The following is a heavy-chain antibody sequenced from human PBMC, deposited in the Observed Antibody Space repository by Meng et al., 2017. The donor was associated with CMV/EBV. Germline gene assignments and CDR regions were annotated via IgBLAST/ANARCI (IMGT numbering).Heavy chain of an antibody. J-gene: IGHJ3*02. D-gene: IGHD6-25*01. V-gene: IGHV1-69*02. CDR3: ASYPGYSGDRAFDI. Sequence: SSVKVSCKASGGTFSSYTISWVRQAPGQGLEWMGRIIPILGIANYAQKFQGRVTITADKSTSTAYMELSSLRSEDTAVYYCASYPGYSGDRAFDIWGQGTMVTVSS. CDR1: GGTFSSYT. CDR2: IIPILGIA.